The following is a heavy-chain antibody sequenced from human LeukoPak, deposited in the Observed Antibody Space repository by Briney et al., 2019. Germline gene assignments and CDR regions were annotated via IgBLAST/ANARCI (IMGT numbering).Heavy chain of an antibody. V-gene: IGHV3-48*03. D-gene: IGHD5-18*01. J-gene: IGHJ6*02. Sequence: GGSLRLSCAASVFTFSSYEMNWVRQAPGKGLEWVSYISSSGSTIYYADSVKGRFTISRDNAQNSLYLQMNSLRAEDTAVYYCARDSLDTAMAYYYGMDVWGQGTTATVSS. CDR3: ARDSLDTAMAYYYGMDV. CDR2: ISSSGSTI. CDR1: VFTFSSYE.